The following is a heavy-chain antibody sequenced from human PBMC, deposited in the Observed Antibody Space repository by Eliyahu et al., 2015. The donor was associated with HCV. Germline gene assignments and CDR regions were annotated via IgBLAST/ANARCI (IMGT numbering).Heavy chain of an antibody. J-gene: IGHJ6*02. CDR3: ARDRIYGSGWGMDV. V-gene: IGHV3-11*01. CDR1: GFTFDDFY. D-gene: IGHD3-10*01. Sequence: VQLVESGGGLVKPGGSLRLSCKTSGFTFDDFYLTWXRPARGRGLEWVAYISGQSDTIYXADSVRGRFTISRDNATKSVLLEMSSLRDDDTAVYYCARDRIYGSGWGMDVWGQGTTVVVSS. CDR2: ISGQSDTI.